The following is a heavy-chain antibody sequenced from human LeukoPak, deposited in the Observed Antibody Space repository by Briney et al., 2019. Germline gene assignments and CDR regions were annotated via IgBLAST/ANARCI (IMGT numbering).Heavy chain of an antibody. Sequence: SETLSPTCAVYGGSFSGYYWSWIRQPPGKGLEWIGEINHSGSTNYNPSLKSRVTISVDTSKNQFSLKLSSVTAADTAVYYCARYGGGYWSYYYYYMDVWGKGTTVTVSS. V-gene: IGHV4-34*01. J-gene: IGHJ6*03. CDR3: ARYGGGYWSYYYYYMDV. CDR2: INHSGST. D-gene: IGHD3-22*01. CDR1: GGSFSGYY.